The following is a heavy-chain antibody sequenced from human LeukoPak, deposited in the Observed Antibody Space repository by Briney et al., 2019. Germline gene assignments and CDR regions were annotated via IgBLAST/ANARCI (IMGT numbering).Heavy chain of an antibody. CDR2: ICYSGGT. J-gene: IGHJ4*02. D-gene: IGHD5/OR15-5a*01. Sequence: LRLSCAASGFTFSSYAMSWVRQAPGKGLEWIGYICYSGGTYYNPSLKSRVTISVDTSKNQFSLKLSSVTAADTALYYCARGVYNHFDYWGQGTLVTVSS. CDR1: GFTFSSYA. V-gene: IGHV4-31*02. CDR3: ARGVYNHFDY.